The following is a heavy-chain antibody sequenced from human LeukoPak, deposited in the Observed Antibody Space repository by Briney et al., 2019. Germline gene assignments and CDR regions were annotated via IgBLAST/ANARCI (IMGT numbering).Heavy chain of an antibody. Sequence: PGGSLRLSCAASGFTFSNYAMYWVRQAPGKGLEWVAIIWYDGSNKYYADSVKGRFTISRDNSKNTLYLQMNSLRAEDTAVYYCARGAYCSGSRCPGAFDIWGQGTMVTVSS. CDR2: IWYDGSNK. J-gene: IGHJ3*02. CDR3: ARGAYCSGSRCPGAFDI. V-gene: IGHV3-33*01. D-gene: IGHD2-15*01. CDR1: GFTFSNYA.